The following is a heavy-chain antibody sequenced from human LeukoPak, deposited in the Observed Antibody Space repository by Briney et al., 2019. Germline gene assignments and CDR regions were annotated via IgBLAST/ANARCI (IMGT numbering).Heavy chain of an antibody. D-gene: IGHD5-24*01. J-gene: IGHJ5*02. CDR1: GGTFSSYA. CDR2: IIPFFGTA. CDR3: ARGDLEMATIGYNWFDP. V-gene: IGHV1-69*01. Sequence: SVKVSCKASGGTFSSYAISWVRQAPGQGLEWMGGIIPFFGTANYAQKFQGRVTITADESTSTAYMELSSLRSEDTAVYYCARGDLEMATIGYNWFDPWGQGTLVTVSS.